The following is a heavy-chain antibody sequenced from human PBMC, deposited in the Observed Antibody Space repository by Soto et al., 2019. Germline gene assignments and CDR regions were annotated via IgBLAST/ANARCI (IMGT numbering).Heavy chain of an antibody. CDR2: ISGSGGST. D-gene: IGHD4-17*01. CDR1: GFTFSSYA. Sequence: EVQLLESGGGLVQPGGSLRLSCAASGFTFSSYAMSWVRQAPGKGLEWVSAISGSGGSTYYADSVKGRFTISRDNSKNTLYLQMNSLRAEETAVYYCAKDIGLYGDYLTLPVTFDYWGQGTLVTVSS. V-gene: IGHV3-23*01. J-gene: IGHJ4*02. CDR3: AKDIGLYGDYLTLPVTFDY.